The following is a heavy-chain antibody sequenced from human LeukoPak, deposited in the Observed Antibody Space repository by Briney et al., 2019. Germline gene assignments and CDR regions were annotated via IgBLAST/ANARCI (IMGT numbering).Heavy chain of an antibody. CDR3: ARDFEASPVGLFDY. CDR1: GYTFTSYG. CDR2: ISAYNGNT. V-gene: IGHV1-18*04. D-gene: IGHD2-2*01. Sequence: GASVKVSRKASGYTFTSYGISWVRQAPGQGLEWMGWISAYNGNTNYAQKLQGRVTMTTDTSTSTAYMELRSLRSDDTAVYYCARDFEASPVGLFDYWGQGTLVTVSS. J-gene: IGHJ4*02.